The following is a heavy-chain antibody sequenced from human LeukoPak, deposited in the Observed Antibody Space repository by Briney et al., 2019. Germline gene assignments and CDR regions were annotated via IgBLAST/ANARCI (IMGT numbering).Heavy chain of an antibody. CDR2: INHSGST. V-gene: IGHV4-34*01. CDR3: ARGVIWFGVYAFGI. CDR1: GGSFSGYY. J-gene: IGHJ3*02. Sequence: SETLSLTCAVYGGSFSGYYWSWIRQPPGKGLEWIGEINHSGSTNYNPSLKSRVTISVDTSKNQFSLKLSSVAAADTAVYYCARGVIWFGVYAFGIWGQGTMVTVSS. D-gene: IGHD3-10*01.